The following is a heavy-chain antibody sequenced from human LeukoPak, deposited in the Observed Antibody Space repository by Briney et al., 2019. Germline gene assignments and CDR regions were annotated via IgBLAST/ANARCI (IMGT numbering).Heavy chain of an antibody. V-gene: IGHV1-46*01. D-gene: IGHD6-19*01. CDR2: INPSGGST. CDR1: GYTFTSYY. Sequence: ASVKVSCKASGYTFTSYYMHWVRQAPGQGLEWMGIINPSGGSTSYAQKFQGRVTITAGESTSTAYMELSSLRSEDTAVYYCARHSGWSSYYYMDVWGKGTTVTISS. CDR3: ARHSGWSSYYYMDV. J-gene: IGHJ6*03.